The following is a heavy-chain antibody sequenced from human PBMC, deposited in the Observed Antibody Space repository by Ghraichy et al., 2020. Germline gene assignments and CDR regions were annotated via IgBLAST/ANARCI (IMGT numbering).Heavy chain of an antibody. CDR3: AADSRDWGLSHQHGFDV. CDR1: GFTFSTSA. J-gene: IGHJ6*02. V-gene: IGHV3-30*03. Sequence: GGSLRLSCAASGFTFSTSAIHWVRQAPGKGLEWVALVLYDGSTKYYADSVKGRFTISRDTSKIALHLQMNSLRREDTAVYYCAADSRDWGLSHQHGFDVWGQGTTVTVS. D-gene: IGHD7-27*01. CDR2: VLYDGSTK.